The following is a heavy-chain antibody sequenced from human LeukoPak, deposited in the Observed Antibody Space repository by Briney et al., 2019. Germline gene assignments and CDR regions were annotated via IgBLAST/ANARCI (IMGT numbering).Heavy chain of an antibody. Sequence: GGSLRLSCAASGFTFSSYAMHWVRQAPGKGLEWVAVISYDGGNKYYADSVKGRFTISRDNSKNTLYLQMNSLRAEDTAVYYCARESLTYSLDYWGQGTLVTVSS. CDR2: ISYDGGNK. D-gene: IGHD2-21*01. CDR1: GFTFSSYA. CDR3: ARESLTYSLDY. V-gene: IGHV3-30-3*01. J-gene: IGHJ4*02.